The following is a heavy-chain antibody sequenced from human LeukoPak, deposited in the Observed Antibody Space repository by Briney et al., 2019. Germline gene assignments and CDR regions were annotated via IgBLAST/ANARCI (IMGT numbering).Heavy chain of an antibody. CDR2: IWYDGSDK. CDR3: AKDSSGGDYEYFQH. J-gene: IGHJ1*01. Sequence: GGSLRLSCAASGFTFSNYGMHWVRQAPGKGLEWVAIIWYDGSDKYYADSVKGRFTISRDNSKNTLYLQMNSLRAEDTAVYYCAKDSSGGDYEYFQHWGQGTLVTVSS. V-gene: IGHV3-33*06. CDR1: GFTFSNYG. D-gene: IGHD4-17*01.